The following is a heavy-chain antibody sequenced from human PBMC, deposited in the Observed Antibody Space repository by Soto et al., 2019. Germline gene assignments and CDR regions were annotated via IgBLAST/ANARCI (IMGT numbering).Heavy chain of an antibody. V-gene: IGHV4-4*07. CDR1: GGSISSHY. Sequence: SETLSLTCTVSGGSISSHYLSWIRQPAGKGLEWIGRIYTSGSTNYNPSLKSRVTMSVDTSKNQFSLKLSSVTAADTAVYYCARDSDFWSSYFDYWGQGTLVTVYS. J-gene: IGHJ4*02. CDR2: IYTSGST. D-gene: IGHD3-3*01. CDR3: ARDSDFWSSYFDY.